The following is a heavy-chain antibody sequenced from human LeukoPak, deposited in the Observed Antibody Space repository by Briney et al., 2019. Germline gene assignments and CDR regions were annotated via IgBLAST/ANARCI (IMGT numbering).Heavy chain of an antibody. J-gene: IGHJ4*02. Sequence: ASVKVSCKASGYTFTSYYMHWVRQAPGQGLEWMGIINPSGGSTSYAQKFQGRVTMTRDTPTSTVYMELSSLRSEDTAVYYCAREAWYYDSSGYYDYWGQGTLVTVSS. CDR3: AREAWYYDSSGYYDY. V-gene: IGHV1-46*01. D-gene: IGHD3-22*01. CDR2: INPSGGST. CDR1: GYTFTSYY.